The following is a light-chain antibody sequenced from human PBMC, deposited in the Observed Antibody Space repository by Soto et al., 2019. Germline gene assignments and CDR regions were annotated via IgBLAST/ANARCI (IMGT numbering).Light chain of an antibody. CDR1: QSVSRY. J-gene: IGKJ2*01. V-gene: IGKV3-11*01. CDR2: GVS. CDR3: QVGDNWGMYD. Sequence: EVVLTQSPATLSLSPGERATLSCRASQSVSRYLAWFQQKPGQAPRLLISGVSNGDTGIPDRLSGSGSGTDFNLAISSPEAEDLAVYYCQVGDNWGMYDFGLDAKLESK.